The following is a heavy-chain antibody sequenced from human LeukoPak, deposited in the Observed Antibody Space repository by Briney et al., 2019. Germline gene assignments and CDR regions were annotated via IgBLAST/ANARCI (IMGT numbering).Heavy chain of an antibody. CDR2: MWYDGSNK. CDR3: ARGSSGWYPGPFDY. Sequence: PGRSLRLSCAASGFTFSSYGMHWVRQAPGKGLEWVAVMWYDGSNKYYADSVKGRFTISRDNSKNTLYLQMNSLRAEDTAVYYCARGSSGWYPGPFDYWGQGTLVTVSS. CDR1: GFTFSSYG. D-gene: IGHD6-19*01. J-gene: IGHJ4*02. V-gene: IGHV3-33*01.